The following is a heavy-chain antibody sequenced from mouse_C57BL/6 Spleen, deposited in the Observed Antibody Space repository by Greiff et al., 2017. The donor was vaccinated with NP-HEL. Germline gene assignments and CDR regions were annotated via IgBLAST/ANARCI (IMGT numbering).Heavy chain of an antibody. D-gene: IGHD1-1*01. V-gene: IGHV1-55*01. CDR3: ARGLNYYGSSYQYFDV. CDR2: IYPGSGST. J-gene: IGHJ1*03. Sequence: VQLQQPGAELVKPGASVKMSCKASGYTFTSYWITWVKQRPGQGLEWIGDIYPGSGSTNYNEKFKSKATLTVDTSSSTAYMQLSSLTSEDSAVYYCARGLNYYGSSYQYFDVWGTGTTVTVSS. CDR1: GYTFTSYW.